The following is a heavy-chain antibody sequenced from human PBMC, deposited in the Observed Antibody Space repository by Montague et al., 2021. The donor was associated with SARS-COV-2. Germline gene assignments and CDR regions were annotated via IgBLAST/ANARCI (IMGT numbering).Heavy chain of an antibody. Sequence: QSGAEVKQPGESLKISCKGSGYSFSSYYIGWVRQMPGKGLEWMGIIYPSDSNTRYSPSFQGQVTISVDKSITTAYLQWSSLKASDTAIYYCARHGAAAGTPPYYNYGMDVWGQGTTVTVSS. CDR3: ARHGAAAGTPPYYNYGMDV. CDR2: IYPSDSNT. V-gene: IGHV5-51*01. J-gene: IGHJ6*02. D-gene: IGHD6-13*01. CDR1: GYSFSSYY.